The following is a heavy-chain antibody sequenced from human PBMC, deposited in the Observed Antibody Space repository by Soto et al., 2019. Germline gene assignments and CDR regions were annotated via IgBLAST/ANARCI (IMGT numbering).Heavy chain of an antibody. J-gene: IGHJ6*02. CDR3: ANRPRYYNMDV. V-gene: IGHV1-69*06. Sequence: SVKVSCKASGGRFRSHGINWVRQAPGQGLEWMGGTVPMYGTANYAQKSQGRVTITADTSTSTAYMELSSLRAEDTAVYFCANRPRYYNMDVWGQGTTVTVSS. CDR1: GGRFRSHG. CDR2: TVPMYGTA.